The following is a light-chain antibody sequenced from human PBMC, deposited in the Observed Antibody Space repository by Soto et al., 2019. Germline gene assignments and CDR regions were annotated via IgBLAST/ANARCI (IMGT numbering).Light chain of an antibody. CDR2: GAS. CDR3: QQYHNWPPQYT. J-gene: IGKJ2*01. Sequence: EIVMTQSRASLSVSPGDGATLSCRASQSVASNVAWYQQKPGQGPRLLIHGASTRAVGVPARFSGSGSGTDFTRTISSLQSEDFAVYYCQQYHNWPPQYTFGQGTKLQIK. V-gene: IGKV3-15*01. CDR1: QSVASN.